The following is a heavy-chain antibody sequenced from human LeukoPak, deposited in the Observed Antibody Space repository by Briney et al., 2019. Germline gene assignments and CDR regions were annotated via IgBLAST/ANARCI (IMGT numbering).Heavy chain of an antibody. CDR2: IKEDGSRG. V-gene: IGHV3-7*01. Sequence: GGSLRLSCAASGFSFSSYWMNWVRQAPGKGLEWVANIKEDGSRGNYADSVRGRFIISRDNAMNSLYLQMNSLRVEDTAVYFCARELSWSGRDYWGQGTLVRVSS. D-gene: IGHD3-3*01. CDR3: ARELSWSGRDY. CDR1: GFSFSSYW. J-gene: IGHJ4*02.